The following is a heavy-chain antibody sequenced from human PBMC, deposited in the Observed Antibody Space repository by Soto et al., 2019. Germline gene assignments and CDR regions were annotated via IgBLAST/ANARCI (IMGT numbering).Heavy chain of an antibody. J-gene: IGHJ6*02. D-gene: IGHD1-26*01. CDR2: IKSKTDGGTT. Sequence: PGGSLRLSCAASGFTFSNAWMNWVRQAPGKGLEWVGRIKSKTDGGTTDYAAPVKGRFTISRDDSKNTLYLQMNSLKTEDTAVYYCTEGSGSYYYGMDVWGQGTTVTVSS. CDR3: TEGSGSYYYGMDV. CDR1: GFTFSNAW. V-gene: IGHV3-15*07.